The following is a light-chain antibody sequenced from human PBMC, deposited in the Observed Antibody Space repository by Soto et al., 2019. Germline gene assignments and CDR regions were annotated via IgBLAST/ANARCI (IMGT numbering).Light chain of an antibody. V-gene: IGLV2-18*01. CDR2: EVS. CDR3: SLYTSSSTWV. J-gene: IGLJ3*02. CDR1: RSDVRGYNR. Sequence: QSALTQPPSVSGSPGQSVTISCTGTRSDVRGYNRLSWYQQPPGTAPKLMIYEVSNRPSGVPDRFSGSKSGNTASLANSGLQAEDEADYYCSLYTSSSTWVFGGGTKLTVL.